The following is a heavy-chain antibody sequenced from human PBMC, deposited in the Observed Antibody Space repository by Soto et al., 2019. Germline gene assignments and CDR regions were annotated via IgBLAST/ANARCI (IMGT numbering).Heavy chain of an antibody. D-gene: IGHD1-26*01. Sequence: PGGSLRLSCAASGFTFSSYSMNWVRQAPGKGLEWVSSISSSSSYIYYADSVKGRFTISRDNAKNSLYLQMNSLRAEDTAVYYCAKIVFRYYGMDVWGQGTTVTVSS. CDR3: AKIVFRYYGMDV. CDR2: ISSSSSYI. CDR1: GFTFSSYS. V-gene: IGHV3-21*01. J-gene: IGHJ6*02.